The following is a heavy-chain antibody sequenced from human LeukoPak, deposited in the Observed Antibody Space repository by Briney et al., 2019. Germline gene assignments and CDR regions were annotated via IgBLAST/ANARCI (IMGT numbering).Heavy chain of an antibody. CDR1: GGSFSGYY. CDR3: ARLSVATYYLDY. V-gene: IGHV4-34*01. Sequence: SETLSLTCAVYGGSFSGYYWSWIRQPPGKGLEWIGEINHSGSTNYNPSLKSRVTISVDTSKNQFSLKLSSVTAADTAVYYCARLSVATYYLDYWGQGTLVTVSS. J-gene: IGHJ4*02. CDR2: INHSGST. D-gene: IGHD5-12*01.